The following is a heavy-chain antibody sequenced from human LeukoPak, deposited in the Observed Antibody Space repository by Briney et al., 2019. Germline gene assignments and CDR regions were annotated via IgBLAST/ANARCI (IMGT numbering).Heavy chain of an antibody. CDR3: ARDPHAFDI. Sequence: VASVKVSCKASGYTFAAYYMYWVRQAPGQGLEWMGIINPSGGSTSYAQKFQGRVTMTRDMSTSTVYMELSSLRSEDTAVYYCARDPHAFDIWGQGTMVTVSS. J-gene: IGHJ3*02. V-gene: IGHV1-46*01. CDR1: GYTFAAYY. CDR2: INPSGGST.